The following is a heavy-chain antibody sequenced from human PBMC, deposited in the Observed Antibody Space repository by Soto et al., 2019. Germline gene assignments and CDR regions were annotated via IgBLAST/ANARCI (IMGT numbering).Heavy chain of an antibody. CDR1: GDTFTDYY. D-gene: IGHD2-21*02. CDR2: VNPSGGHT. Sequence: QVQLVQSGAEVKKPGASVKVSCKASGDTFTDYYIHWVRQAPGQGLEWMGTVNPSGGHTTYAQHXRGSLTXXRDTSTSTLYMELTSLTSEDTAIYYCARGGHVVVVTAALDYWGQGTLVTVSS. V-gene: IGHV1-46*01. J-gene: IGHJ4*02. CDR3: ARGGHVVVVTAALDY.